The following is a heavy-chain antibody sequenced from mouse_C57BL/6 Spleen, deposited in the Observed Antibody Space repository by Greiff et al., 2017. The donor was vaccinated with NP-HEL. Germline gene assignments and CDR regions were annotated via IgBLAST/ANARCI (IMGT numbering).Heavy chain of an antibody. CDR1: GYTFTSYW. CDR2: IDPSDSYT. V-gene: IGHV1-69*01. CDR3: GRKASWDWYFDV. J-gene: IGHJ1*03. D-gene: IGHD6-1*01. Sequence: QVQLQQSGAELVMPGASVKLSCKASGYTFTSYWMHWVKQRPGQGLEWIGEIDPSDSYTNYNQKFKGKSTLTVDKSSSTAYMQLSSLTSEDSAVYYCGRKASWDWYFDVWGTGTTVTVSS.